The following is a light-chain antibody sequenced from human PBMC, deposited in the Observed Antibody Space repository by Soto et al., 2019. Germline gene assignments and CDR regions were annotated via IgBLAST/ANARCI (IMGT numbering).Light chain of an antibody. CDR1: SGSVASYH. CDR2: ENN. J-gene: IGLJ2*01. V-gene: IGLV6-57*04. CDR3: RSYGHDDLV. Sequence: NFMLTQPHSVSESPGKTVIISCNRSSGSVASYHVQWYQQRPGSAPTTMVYENNQRPSGVPARFSGSVDSSSNSASLTISGVKVEDGANNYCRSYGHDDLVFGGGTRVTAL.